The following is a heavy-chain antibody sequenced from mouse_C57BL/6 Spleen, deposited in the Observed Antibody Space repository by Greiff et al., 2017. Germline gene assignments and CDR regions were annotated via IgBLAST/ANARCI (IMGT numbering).Heavy chain of an antibody. Sequence: QVQLKQPGTELVKPGASVKLSCKASGYTFTSYWMHWVKQRPGQGLEWIGNINPSDGGTNYNEKFKSKATLTVDKSSSTAYMQLSSLTSEDAAVYYGTRPSYWYFDVWGTGTTVTVSS. CDR3: TRPSYWYFDV. CDR1: GYTFTSYW. CDR2: INPSDGGT. V-gene: IGHV1-53*01. J-gene: IGHJ1*03.